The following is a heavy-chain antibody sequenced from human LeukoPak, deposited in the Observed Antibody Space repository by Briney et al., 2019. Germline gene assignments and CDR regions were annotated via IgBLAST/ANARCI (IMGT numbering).Heavy chain of an antibody. Sequence: GGSLRLSCAASGFTLSSYAMSWVRQAPGKGLEWVSAISGSGGSTYYADSVKGRFTISRDNSKNTLYLQMNSLRAEDTAVYYCAKGAFGGVIVIRIDYWGQGTLVTVSS. CDR3: AKGAFGGVIVIRIDY. J-gene: IGHJ4*02. V-gene: IGHV3-23*01. CDR2: ISGSGGST. CDR1: GFTLSSYA. D-gene: IGHD3-16*02.